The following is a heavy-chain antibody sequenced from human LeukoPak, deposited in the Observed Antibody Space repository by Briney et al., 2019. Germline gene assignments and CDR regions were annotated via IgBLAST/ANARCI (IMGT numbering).Heavy chain of an antibody. Sequence: GGSLRLSCAASGFTFSSYAMSWVRQAPGKGLEWVSAISGSGGSTYYADSVKGRFTISRDNSKNTLYLQMNSLRAEDTAVYYCANPAVRVWGSSRDLDYWGQGTLVTVSS. D-gene: IGHD3-16*01. V-gene: IGHV3-23*01. CDR1: GFTFSSYA. CDR2: ISGSGGST. J-gene: IGHJ4*02. CDR3: ANPAVRVWGSSRDLDY.